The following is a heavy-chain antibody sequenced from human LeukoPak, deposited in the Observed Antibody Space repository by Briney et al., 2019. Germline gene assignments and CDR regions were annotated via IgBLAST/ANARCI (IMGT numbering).Heavy chain of an antibody. J-gene: IGHJ4*02. CDR1: GFTFSSYS. CDR2: MRSSSSYI. Sequence: GGSLRLSCAASGFTFSSYSMNWVRQAPGKGLEWVSSMRSSSSYIYHADSVKGRFTIPRDNAKNSLYLQMNSLRAEDTAVYYCARTYYDILTGYYRPHYHFDYWGQGTLVTV. D-gene: IGHD3-9*01. CDR3: ARTYYDILTGYYRPHYHFDY. V-gene: IGHV3-21*01.